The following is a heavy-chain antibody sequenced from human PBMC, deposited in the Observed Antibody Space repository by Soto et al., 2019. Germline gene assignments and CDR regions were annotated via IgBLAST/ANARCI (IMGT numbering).Heavy chain of an antibody. J-gene: IGHJ4*02. CDR3: WRGGLNGSGIITEFGF. CDR2: IYPGDSDT. CDR1: GYSFTSYW. D-gene: IGHD3-10*01. V-gene: IGHV5-51*01. Sequence: PGESLKISCKGSGYSFTSYWIGWVRQMPGKGLEWMGIIYPGDSDTRYSPSFQGQVTISADKSISTAYLQWSSLKASDTAMYYCWRGGLNGSGIITEFGFWGQGTLVSVSS.